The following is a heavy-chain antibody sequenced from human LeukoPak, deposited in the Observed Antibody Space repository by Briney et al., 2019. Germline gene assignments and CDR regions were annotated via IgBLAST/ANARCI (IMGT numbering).Heavy chain of an antibody. CDR1: GFTFSSYS. CDR3: AREVAPLYFHYGMDV. Sequence: PGGSLRLSCAASGFTFSSYSMNWVRQAPGKGLEWVSSISSSSSYIYYADSVKGRFTISRDDSKTTVYLLMNSLRAEDTAVYYCAREVAPLYFHYGMDVWGEGTTVTVSS. CDR2: ISSSSSYI. V-gene: IGHV3-21*01. J-gene: IGHJ6*01. D-gene: IGHD2-21*01.